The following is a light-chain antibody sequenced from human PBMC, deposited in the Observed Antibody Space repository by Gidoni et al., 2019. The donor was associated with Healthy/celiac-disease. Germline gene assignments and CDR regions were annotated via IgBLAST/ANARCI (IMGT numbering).Light chain of an antibody. J-gene: IGKJ4*01. V-gene: IGKV3-15*01. Sequence: EIVMTQSPATLSVSPGERATLSCRASQSVSSNLAWYQQKPGQAPRLLIYGASTRATGIPARCSGSGSGKEFTLTISSLQSEDFAVYYCQQYNNWPQTFGGGTKVEIK. CDR2: GAS. CDR3: QQYNNWPQT. CDR1: QSVSSN.